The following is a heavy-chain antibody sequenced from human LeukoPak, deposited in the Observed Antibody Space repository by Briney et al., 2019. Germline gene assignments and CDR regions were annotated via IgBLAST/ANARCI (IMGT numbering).Heavy chain of an antibody. J-gene: IGHJ4*02. Sequence: GGSLRLSCAASGFTFSSYAMHWVRQAPGKGLEWVAVISYDGSNKYYADSVKGRFTISRDNSKNTLYLQMNSLRAEDTAVYYCARARPSMWIDYWGQGTLVTVSS. V-gene: IGHV3-30*04. D-gene: IGHD5-12*01. CDR1: GFTFSSYA. CDR2: ISYDGSNK. CDR3: ARARPSMWIDY.